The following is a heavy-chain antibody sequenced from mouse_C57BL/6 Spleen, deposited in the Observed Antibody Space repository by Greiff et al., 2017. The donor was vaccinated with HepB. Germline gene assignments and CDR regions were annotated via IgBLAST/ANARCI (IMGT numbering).Heavy chain of an antibody. CDR3: AMDSDAWFAD. V-gene: IGHV5-17*01. CDR2: ISSGSSTI. CDR1: GFTFSDYG. J-gene: IGHJ3*01. D-gene: IGHD6-1*01. Sequence: DVKLVESGGGLVKPGGSLKLSCAASGFTFSDYGMHWVRQAPEKGLEWVAYISSGSSTIYYADTVKGRFTISRDNAKNTLFLHMTSLRAEDTAMYYCAMDSDAWFADWGQGTLVTVSA.